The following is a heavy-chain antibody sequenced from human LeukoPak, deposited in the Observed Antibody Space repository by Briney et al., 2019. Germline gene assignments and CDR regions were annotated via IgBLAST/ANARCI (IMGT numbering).Heavy chain of an antibody. Sequence: GASVKVSCKASGYTFSNYGISWVRQAPGQGLEWMGWISAYNGNTKYAQKFQGRVTLTTDTSTTTAYMELRSLRSDDTAVYFCARAPSGTAFGPGDYWGQGTLVTVST. J-gene: IGHJ4*02. CDR2: ISAYNGNT. D-gene: IGHD3-3*02. CDR3: ARAPSGTAFGPGDY. V-gene: IGHV1-18*01. CDR1: GYTFSNYG.